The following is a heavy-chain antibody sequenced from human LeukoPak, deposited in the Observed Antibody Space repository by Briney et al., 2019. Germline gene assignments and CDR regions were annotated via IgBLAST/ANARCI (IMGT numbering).Heavy chain of an antibody. CDR2: ISAYNGNT. J-gene: IGHJ4*02. CDR1: GYTFTSYG. CDR3: ARDRGPFATYYYDSSGYYV. Sequence: ASVKVSCKASGYTFTSYGISWVRQAPGQGLEWMGWISAYNGNTNYAQKLQGRVTMTTDTSTSTAYMELRSLRSDDTAVYYCARDRGPFATYYYDSSGYYVWGQGTLVTVSS. V-gene: IGHV1-18*01. D-gene: IGHD3-22*01.